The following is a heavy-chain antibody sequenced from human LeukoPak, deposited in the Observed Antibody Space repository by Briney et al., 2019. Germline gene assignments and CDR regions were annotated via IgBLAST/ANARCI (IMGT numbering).Heavy chain of an antibody. D-gene: IGHD3-10*01. CDR1: GITFSNFA. CDR2: ISGSGGST. J-gene: IGHJ6*02. V-gene: IGHV3-23*01. Sequence: GGSLRLSCAASGITFSNFAMSWVRQAPGKGLEWVSTISGSGGSTDYADSVKGRFTISRDNSKNTLYLQMNSLRAEDTAVYYCAKDLITMVRGSPMDVWGQGTTVTVSS. CDR3: AKDLITMVRGSPMDV.